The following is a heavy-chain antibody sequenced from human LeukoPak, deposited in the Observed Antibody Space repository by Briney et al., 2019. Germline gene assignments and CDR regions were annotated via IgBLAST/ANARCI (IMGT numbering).Heavy chain of an antibody. V-gene: IGHV3-11*06. J-gene: IGHJ4*02. CDR1: GFTFSDYY. CDR3: VREMYSSSSGLDY. CDR2: ISSSSSYT. D-gene: IGHD6-6*01. Sequence: PGGSLRLSCAASGFTFSDYYMSWIRQAPGKGLEWVSYISSSSSYTNYADSVKGRFTISRDNAKNSLYLQMNSLRAEDTAVYYCVREMYSSSSGLDYWGQGTLVTVSS.